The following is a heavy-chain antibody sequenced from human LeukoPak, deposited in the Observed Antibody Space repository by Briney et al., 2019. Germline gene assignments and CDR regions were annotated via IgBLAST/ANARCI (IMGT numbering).Heavy chain of an antibody. CDR3: ARGGRWELPRPYAFDI. V-gene: IGHV1-18*01. J-gene: IGHJ3*02. CDR2: ISTYNGHT. CDR1: GYTFTSYG. D-gene: IGHD1-26*01. Sequence: ASVKVSCKASGYTFTSYGISWLRQAPGQGLEWMGWISTYNGHTNYAQKLQGRVTMTTDTSTSTAYMELRNLRSDDTAVYYCARGGRWELPRPYAFDIWGQGTMVTVSS.